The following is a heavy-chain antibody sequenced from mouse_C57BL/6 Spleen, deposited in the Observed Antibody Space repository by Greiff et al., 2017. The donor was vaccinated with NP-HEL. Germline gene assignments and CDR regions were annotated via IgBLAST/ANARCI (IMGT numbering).Heavy chain of an antibody. J-gene: IGHJ3*01. Sequence: EVQLQQSGPELVKPGASVKISCKASGYSFTGYYMNWVKQSPEKSLEWIGEINPSTGGTTYNQKFKAKATLTVDKSSSTAYIQLKSLTSEDSAVYYCAKNLGSSPFAYWGQGTLVTVSA. CDR2: INPSTGGT. D-gene: IGHD1-1*01. CDR1: GYSFTGYY. CDR3: AKNLGSSPFAY. V-gene: IGHV1-42*01.